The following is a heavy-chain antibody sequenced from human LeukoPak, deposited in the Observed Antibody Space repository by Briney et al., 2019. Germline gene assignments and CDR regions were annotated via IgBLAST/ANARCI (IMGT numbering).Heavy chain of an antibody. CDR3: AKGPGYSYGYVDY. D-gene: IGHD5-18*01. J-gene: IGHJ4*02. Sequence: GGSLRLSCAASGFTFSTYAMSWVPQAPGKGLEGVSAISGSGGSTYYADSVKGRFTISRDNSKNTLYLQMNRLRAEDTAVYYCAKGPGYSYGYVDYWGQGTLVTVSS. CDR2: ISGSGGST. CDR1: GFTFSTYA. V-gene: IGHV3-23*01.